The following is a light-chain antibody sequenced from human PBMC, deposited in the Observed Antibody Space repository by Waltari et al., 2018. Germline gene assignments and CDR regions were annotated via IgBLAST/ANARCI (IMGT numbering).Light chain of an antibody. Sequence: SDDLTQPPSVSVSPGQTARLTCSGEALPKRYAYWYQQKPGQAAVWMNFKDSERPSGIPERFSGSSSGTMGTLTISGGQAEDEADYYCQSVDSTGSYVVFGGGTKLTVL. CDR3: QSVDSTGSYVV. CDR1: ALPKRY. V-gene: IGLV3-25*03. J-gene: IGLJ2*01. CDR2: KDS.